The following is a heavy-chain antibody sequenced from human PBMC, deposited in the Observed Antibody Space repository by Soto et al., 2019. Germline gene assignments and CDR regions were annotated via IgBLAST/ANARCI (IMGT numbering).Heavy chain of an antibody. J-gene: IGHJ4*02. D-gene: IGHD3-22*01. CDR1: GFTFISYE. V-gene: IGHV3-48*03. CDR3: AVTMIMVVGFDF. Sequence: GGSLRLSCAASGFTFISYEINFFRQAPGKGLEWVSYISSSGYTTYYADSVRGRFTISRDNAKNELYLQMDSLRVEDTATYYCAVTMIMVVGFDFWGQGTPVTVSS. CDR2: ISSSGYTT.